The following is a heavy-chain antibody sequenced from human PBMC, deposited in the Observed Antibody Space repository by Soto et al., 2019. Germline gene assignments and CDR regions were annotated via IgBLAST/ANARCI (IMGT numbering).Heavy chain of an antibody. Sequence: TSETLSLTCTVSGGSISRGDYYWSWIRQPPGKGLEWIGYIYYSGSTYYNPSLKSRVTISVDTSKNQFSLKLSSVTAADTAVYYCAREATLGGQFDYWGQGTLVTVSS. CDR2: IYYSGST. V-gene: IGHV4-30-4*01. D-gene: IGHD5-12*01. CDR3: AREATLGGQFDY. J-gene: IGHJ4*02. CDR1: GGSISRGDYY.